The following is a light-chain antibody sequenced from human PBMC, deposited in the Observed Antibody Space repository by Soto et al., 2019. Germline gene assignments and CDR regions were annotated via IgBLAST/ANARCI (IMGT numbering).Light chain of an antibody. Sequence: QSVLTQPPSASGSRGQSVTISCTGTSSDVGGYNYVSWYQQHPGKAPKLMIYEVTKRPSGVPDRFSGSKSGNTASLTVSGLQADDEADYFCKSYAGSNTYVFGSGTKVTVL. J-gene: IGLJ1*01. CDR1: SSDVGGYNY. CDR3: KSYAGSNTYV. CDR2: EVT. V-gene: IGLV2-8*01.